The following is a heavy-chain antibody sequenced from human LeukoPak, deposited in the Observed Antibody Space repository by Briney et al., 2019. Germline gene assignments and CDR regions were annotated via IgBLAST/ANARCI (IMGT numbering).Heavy chain of an antibody. V-gene: IGHV3-74*01. D-gene: IGHD6-6*01. CDR2: INSDGSST. J-gene: IGHJ3*02. CDR3: STGSWHAGDI. Sequence: GGSLRLSCAASGFTFSSYWMHWVRQVPGKGLVWVSRINSDGSSTSYADSVKGRFTISRDNAKNTLYVQMNSLRAEDTAVYYCSTGSWHAGDIWGRGTMVTVSS. CDR1: GFTFSSYW.